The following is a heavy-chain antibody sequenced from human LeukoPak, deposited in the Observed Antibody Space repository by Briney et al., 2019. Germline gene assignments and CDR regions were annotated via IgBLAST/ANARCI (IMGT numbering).Heavy chain of an antibody. D-gene: IGHD3-10*01. Sequence: SETLSLTCTVSGGSISSYYWSWIRQPPGKGLEWIGYIYYSGGTNYNPSLKSRVTISVGTSKNQFSLKLSSVTAADTAVYYCASLYGSGKDYWGQGTLVTVSS. V-gene: IGHV4-59*01. CDR3: ASLYGSGKDY. CDR1: GGSISSYY. J-gene: IGHJ4*02. CDR2: IYYSGGT.